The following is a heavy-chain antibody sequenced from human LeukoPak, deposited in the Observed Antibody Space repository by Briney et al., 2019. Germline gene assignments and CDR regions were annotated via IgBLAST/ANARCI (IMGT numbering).Heavy chain of an antibody. Sequence: ASVKVSCKASGYTFTSYGSSWVRQAPGQGLEWMGWISAYNGNTNYAQKLQGRVTMTTDTSTSTAYMELRSLRSDDTAVYYCARADCSGGSCYSDNWFDPWGQGTLVTVSS. D-gene: IGHD2-15*01. CDR3: ARADCSGGSCYSDNWFDP. J-gene: IGHJ5*02. V-gene: IGHV1-18*01. CDR2: ISAYNGNT. CDR1: GYTFTSYG.